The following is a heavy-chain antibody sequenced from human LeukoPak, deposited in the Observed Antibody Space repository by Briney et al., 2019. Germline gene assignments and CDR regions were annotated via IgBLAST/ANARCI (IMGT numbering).Heavy chain of an antibody. CDR3: ARSTILGRTNYYYYMDV. V-gene: IGHV4-30-4*08. J-gene: IGHJ6*03. Sequence: PSETLSLTCTVSGGSISSGDYYWSWIRQPPGKGLEWIGYIYYSGSTYYNPSLKSRVTISVDTSKNQFSLKLSSVTAADTAVYYCARSTILGRTNYYYYMDVWGKGTTVTVSS. CDR2: IYYSGST. D-gene: IGHD3-3*01. CDR1: GGSISSGDYY.